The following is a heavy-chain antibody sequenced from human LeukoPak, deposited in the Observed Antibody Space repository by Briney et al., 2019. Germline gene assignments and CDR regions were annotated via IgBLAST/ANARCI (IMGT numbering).Heavy chain of an antibody. V-gene: IGHV4-34*01. CDR3: ARGFFNGDYVGCWFDP. CDR2: INHSGST. J-gene: IGHJ5*02. Sequence: SETLSLTCAVYGGSFSGYYWSWIRQPPGKGLEWIGEINHSGSTNYNPSLKSRVTISVDTSKNQFSLKLSSVTAADTAVYYCARGFFNGDYVGCWFDPWGQGTLVIVSS. CDR1: GGSFSGYY. D-gene: IGHD4-17*01.